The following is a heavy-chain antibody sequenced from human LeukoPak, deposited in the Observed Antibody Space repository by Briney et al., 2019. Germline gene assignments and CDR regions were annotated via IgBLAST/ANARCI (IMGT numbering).Heavy chain of an antibody. CDR3: ARDGNYGRYYYYGMDV. V-gene: IGHV4-39*07. J-gene: IGHJ6*02. D-gene: IGHD3-16*01. CDR1: GGSIRNSTLY. CDR2: IYYSGRT. Sequence: IPSETLSLTCTASGGSIRNSTLYWGWIRQPPGKRLEWTGNIYYSGRTNYNPSVKSRVTISVDTSKNQSSLKLSSVTAAGTAVYYCARDGNYGRYYYYGMDVWGQGTTVTVSS.